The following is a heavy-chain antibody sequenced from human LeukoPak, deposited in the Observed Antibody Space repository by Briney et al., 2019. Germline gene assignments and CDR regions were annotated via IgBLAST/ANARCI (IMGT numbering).Heavy chain of an antibody. Sequence: GGSLRLSCAASEFTFSNYNMNRVRQAPGKGLQWVSSISGSSSYIYYADSVKGRFTISRDNAKNSLYLQMNSLRAEDTAIYYCARFPTLGSRGYDEHEDTASTPWGLGTLVTVSS. CDR3: ARFPTLGSRGYDEHEDTASTP. D-gene: IGHD3-22*01. J-gene: IGHJ5*02. V-gene: IGHV3-21*01. CDR2: ISGSSSYI. CDR1: EFTFSNYN.